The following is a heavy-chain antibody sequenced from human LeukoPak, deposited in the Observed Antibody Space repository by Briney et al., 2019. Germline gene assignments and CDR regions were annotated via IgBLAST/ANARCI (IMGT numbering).Heavy chain of an antibody. CDR3: VRHCVAGGSCYDY. J-gene: IGHJ4*02. Sequence: KRGESLKISCKGSGYSFTSYWIGWVRQMPGKGLEWMGIINPDDSDTRYSPSFQGQVTISADKSITTAYLQWSGLKTSDTAIYYCVRHCVAGGSCYDYWGQGALVTVSS. CDR1: GYSFTSYW. V-gene: IGHV5-51*01. CDR2: INPDDSDT. D-gene: IGHD2-15*01.